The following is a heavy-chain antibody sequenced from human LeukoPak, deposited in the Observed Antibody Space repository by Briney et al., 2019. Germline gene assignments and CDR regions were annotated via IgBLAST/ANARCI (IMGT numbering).Heavy chain of an antibody. CDR2: IRYDGGNK. J-gene: IGHJ5*02. D-gene: IGHD3-10*01. V-gene: IGHV3-30*02. CDR3: ARDGVTMVRGAPRA. CDR1: GFTFSSYG. Sequence: GGSLRLSCAASGFTFSSYGMHWVRQAPGKGLEWVAFIRYDGGNKYYADSVKGRFTISRDNSKNTLYLQMNSLRAEDTAVYYCARDGVTMVRGAPRAWGQGTLVTVSS.